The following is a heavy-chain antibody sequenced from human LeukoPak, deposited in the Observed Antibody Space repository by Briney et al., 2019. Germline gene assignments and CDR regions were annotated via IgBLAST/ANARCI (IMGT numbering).Heavy chain of an antibody. V-gene: IGHV4-59*01. D-gene: IGHD1-14*01. J-gene: IGHJ5*02. CDR3: ARDSFRSSIRQPWFDP. CDR1: GGSISSYY. CDR2: IYYSGST. Sequence: PSETLSLTCTVSGGSISSYYWSWIRQPPGKGLEWIGYIYYSGSTNYNPSLKSRVTISVDTSKNQFSLKLSSVTAADTAVYYCARDSFRSSIRQPWFDPWGQGTLVTVSS.